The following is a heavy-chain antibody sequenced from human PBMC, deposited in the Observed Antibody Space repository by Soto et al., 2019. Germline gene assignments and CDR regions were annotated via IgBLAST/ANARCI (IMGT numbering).Heavy chain of an antibody. CDR2: VSKDGGNT. Sequence: QVQLVESGGGVVQPGRSLRLSCAASGFTFSWFAIHWVRQAPGKGLEWVAAVSKDGGNTYYADSVKGRFTISRDNPKNMLYLQMNNLRPEDTAVYYCARDVWWALGVDAFDIWGQGTMVIVSS. V-gene: IGHV3-30-3*01. J-gene: IGHJ3*02. CDR1: GFTFSWFA. CDR3: ARDVWWALGVDAFDI. D-gene: IGHD1-26*01.